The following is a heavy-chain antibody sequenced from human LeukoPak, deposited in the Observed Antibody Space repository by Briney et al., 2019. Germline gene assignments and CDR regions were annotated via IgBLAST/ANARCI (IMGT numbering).Heavy chain of an antibody. V-gene: IGHV1-46*01. Sequence: GASVKVSXKASGYTFTSYYMHWVRQAPGQGLEWMGIINPSGGSTSYAQKFQGRVTMTRDTSTSTVYMELSSLRSEDTAVYYCARVTWELLSGDYWGQGTLVTVSS. J-gene: IGHJ4*02. CDR2: INPSGGST. D-gene: IGHD1-26*01. CDR1: GYTFTSYY. CDR3: ARVTWELLSGDY.